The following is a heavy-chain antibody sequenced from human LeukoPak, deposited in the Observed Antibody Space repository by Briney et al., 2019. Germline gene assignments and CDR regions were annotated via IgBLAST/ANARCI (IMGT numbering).Heavy chain of an antibody. V-gene: IGHV1-69*13. Sequence: SVKVSCKASGGTFSNYAISWVRQAPGQGLEWMGGIIPIFDTANYAQKFQGRVTITADESTTTAYMELSSLRSEDTAVFYCARDPSNTSGWMTWFDPWGQGTLVTVSS. D-gene: IGHD6-19*01. CDR2: IIPIFDTA. J-gene: IGHJ5*02. CDR1: GGTFSNYA. CDR3: ARDPSNTSGWMTWFDP.